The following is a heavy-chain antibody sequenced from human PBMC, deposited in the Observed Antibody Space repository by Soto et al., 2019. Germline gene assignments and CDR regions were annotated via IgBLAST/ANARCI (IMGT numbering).Heavy chain of an antibody. D-gene: IGHD6-19*01. V-gene: IGHV3-30*18. Sequence: GGSLRLSCAASGFTFSSYGMHWVRQAPGKGLEWVAVISYDGSNKYYADSVKGRFTISRDNSKNTLYLQMNSLRAEDTAVYYCAKEGAVAHYYYGMDVWGQGTTVTVSS. CDR2: ISYDGSNK. CDR3: AKEGAVAHYYYGMDV. J-gene: IGHJ6*02. CDR1: GFTFSSYG.